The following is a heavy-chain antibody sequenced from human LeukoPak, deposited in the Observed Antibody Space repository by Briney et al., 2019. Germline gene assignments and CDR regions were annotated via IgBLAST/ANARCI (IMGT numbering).Heavy chain of an antibody. CDR3: ARDSGVVIDY. Sequence: SQTLSLTCTVSGGSISSGGYYWSWIRQPPGKGLEWIGYIYHSGSTYYNPSLKSRVTISVDRSKNQFSLKLSSVTAADTAVYYCARDSGVVIDYWGHGTLVTVSS. J-gene: IGHJ4*01. D-gene: IGHD2-15*01. CDR1: GGSISSGGYY. V-gene: IGHV4-30-2*01. CDR2: IYHSGST.